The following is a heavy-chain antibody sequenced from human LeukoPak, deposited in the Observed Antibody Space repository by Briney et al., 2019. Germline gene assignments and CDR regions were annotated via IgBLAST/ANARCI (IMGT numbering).Heavy chain of an antibody. Sequence: GGSLRLSCAASGFTFSSYSMNWVRQAPGKGLEWVSSISSSSSYIYYADSVKGRFTISRDNAKNSLYLHMNSLRAEDTAVYYCARAHYYDSSGLDFWGQGTLVTVSS. CDR3: ARAHYYDSSGLDF. CDR1: GFTFSSYS. D-gene: IGHD3-22*01. V-gene: IGHV3-21*01. CDR2: ISSSSSYI. J-gene: IGHJ4*02.